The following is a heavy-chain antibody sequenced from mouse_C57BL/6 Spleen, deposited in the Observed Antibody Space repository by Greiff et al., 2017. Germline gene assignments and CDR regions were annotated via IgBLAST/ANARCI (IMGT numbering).Heavy chain of an antibody. D-gene: IGHD1-1*01. CDR2: ISYDGSN. Sequence: VEESGPGLVKPSQSLSLTCSVTGYSITSGYYWNWIRQVPGNKLEWMGYISYDGSNNYNPSLKNRISITRDTSKNQFFLKLNSVTTEDTATYYCARDPFTTGDYWGQGTTLTVSS. J-gene: IGHJ2*01. CDR3: ARDPFTTGDY. CDR1: GYSITSGYY. V-gene: IGHV3-6*01.